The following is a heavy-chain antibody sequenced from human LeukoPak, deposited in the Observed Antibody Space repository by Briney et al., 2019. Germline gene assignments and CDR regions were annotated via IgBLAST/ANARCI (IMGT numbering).Heavy chain of an antibody. D-gene: IGHD2-21*02. V-gene: IGHV3-23*01. J-gene: IGHJ4*02. CDR1: GFTISSYA. CDR3: AKGVVTYS. Sequence: GSLRLSCAASGFTISSYAMSWVRQAPGKGLEWVSAISGSGGSTYYADSVKGRFTISRDNSKNTQYLQMNRLRAEATVVYYCAKGVVTYSWGQGTLVTVSS. CDR2: ISGSGGST.